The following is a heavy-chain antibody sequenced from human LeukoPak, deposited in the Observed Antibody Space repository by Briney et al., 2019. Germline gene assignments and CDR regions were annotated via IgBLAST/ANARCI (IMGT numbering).Heavy chain of an antibody. J-gene: IGHJ4*02. V-gene: IGHV3-33*01. CDR2: IWLDGSAT. CDR3: ARDLNREDFDY. D-gene: IGHD1-14*01. CDR1: GFGFSNYD. Sequence: PGGSLRLSCAASGFGFSNYDMHWVRQAPGKGLEWVAIIWLDGSATYYGDSVKGRFTISRDNSKNILYLQMNDPRVEDTAVYYCARDLNREDFDYWGQGTLVAVSS.